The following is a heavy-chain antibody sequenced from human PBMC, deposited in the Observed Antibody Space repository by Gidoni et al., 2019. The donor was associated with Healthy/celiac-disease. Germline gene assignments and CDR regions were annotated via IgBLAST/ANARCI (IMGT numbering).Heavy chain of an antibody. V-gene: IGHV3-74*01. CDR1: GFTFSRYW. J-gene: IGHJ3*02. D-gene: IGHD3-10*01. Sequence: EVQLVESGGGLVQPGGSLRLSCAASGFTFSRYWMHWVRQAPGKGLVWVSRINSDGSSTSYADSVKGRFTISRDNAKNTLYLQMNSLRAEDTAVYYCARAELGQGAFDIWGQGTMVTVSS. CDR2: INSDGSST. CDR3: ARAELGQGAFDI.